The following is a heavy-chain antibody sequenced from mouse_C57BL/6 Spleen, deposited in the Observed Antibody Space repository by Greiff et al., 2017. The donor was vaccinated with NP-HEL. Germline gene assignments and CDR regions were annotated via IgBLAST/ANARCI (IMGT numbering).Heavy chain of an antibody. CDR3: ARDRGEIYDGYYGYFDV. Sequence: DVKLVESEGGLVQPGSSMKLSCTASGFTFSDYYMPWVRQVPEKGLEWVANINYDGSSTYYLDSLKSRFIISRDNAKNILYLQMSSLKSEDTATYYCARDRGEIYDGYYGYFDVWGTGTTVTVSS. CDR1: GFTFSDYY. D-gene: IGHD2-3*01. V-gene: IGHV5-16*01. CDR2: INYDGSST. J-gene: IGHJ1*03.